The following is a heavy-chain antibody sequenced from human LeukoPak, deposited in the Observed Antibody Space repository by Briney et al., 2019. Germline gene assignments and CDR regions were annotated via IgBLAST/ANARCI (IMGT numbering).Heavy chain of an antibody. V-gene: IGHV1-18*01. D-gene: IGHD2-2*01. Sequence: GASVRVSCKASGRTNNKFGVTWVRQAPGQGVGWIGWISSDNGIPRYADKFQDRVTISADTSTTTAYIEMRSLTYDDTAVYFCANVAKGRFFFYHMDVWGKGTTVTVSS. J-gene: IGHJ6*04. CDR1: GRTNNKFG. CDR2: ISSDNGIP. CDR3: ANVAKGRFFFYHMDV.